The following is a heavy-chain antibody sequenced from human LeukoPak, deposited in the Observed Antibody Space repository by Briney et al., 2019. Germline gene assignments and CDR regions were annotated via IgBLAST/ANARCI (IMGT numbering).Heavy chain of an antibody. Sequence: GGSLGLSCAVSGFTFSTFAMNWVRQAPGQGLQWISYISASSNSIYYADSVKGRFTISRDNARNSLYLQMRSLRAEDTAVYYCARDVGYRSWFDPWGQGTLVTVSS. CDR1: GFTFSTFA. D-gene: IGHD5-18*01. CDR3: ARDVGYRSWFDP. CDR2: ISASSNSI. V-gene: IGHV3-48*01. J-gene: IGHJ5*02.